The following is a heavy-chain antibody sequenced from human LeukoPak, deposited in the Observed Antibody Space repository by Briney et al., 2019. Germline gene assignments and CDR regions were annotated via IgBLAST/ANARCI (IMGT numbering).Heavy chain of an antibody. D-gene: IGHD3-3*01. CDR3: ARHDSYYDFWNGLDAFDI. Sequence: SQTLSLTCTVSGGSISSSSYYWGWIRQPPGKGLEWIGSIYYSGSTYYNPSLKSRVTISVDTSKNQFSLKLSSVTAADTAVYYCARHDSYYDFWNGLDAFDIWGQGTMVTVSS. CDR2: IYYSGST. CDR1: GGSISSSSYY. J-gene: IGHJ3*02. V-gene: IGHV4-39*01.